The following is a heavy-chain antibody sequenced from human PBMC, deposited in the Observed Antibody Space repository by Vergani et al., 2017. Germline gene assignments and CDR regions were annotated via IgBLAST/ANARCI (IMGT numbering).Heavy chain of an antibody. CDR1: GFTFSSYS. CDR2: ISSSSSYI. CDR3: ARDLACSSTSCYGFDY. J-gene: IGHJ4*02. D-gene: IGHD2-2*01. V-gene: IGHV3-21*01. Sequence: EVQLVESGGGLVKPGGSLRLSCAASGFTFSSYSMNWVRQAPGKGLEWVSSISSSSSYINYADSVKGRFTISRDNAKNSLYLQMNSLRAEDTAVYYCARDLACSSTSCYGFDYWGQGTLVTVSS.